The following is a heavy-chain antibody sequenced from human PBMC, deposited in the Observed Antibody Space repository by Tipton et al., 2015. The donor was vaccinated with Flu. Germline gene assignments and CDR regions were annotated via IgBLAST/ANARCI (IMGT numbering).Heavy chain of an antibody. Sequence: QLVQSGAEVKKPGSSVKVSCKASGGTFSSYAISWVRQAPGQGLEWMGRIIPIHGIANYAQKFQGRVTITADKSTSKAYMELSSLRSEDTAVYYGAREQLRGVIFPQILNFWGQGTTVTVSS. D-gene: IGHD3-10*01. V-gene: IGHV1-69*09. CDR3: AREQLRGVIFPQILNF. CDR1: GGTFSSYA. CDR2: IIPIHGIA. J-gene: IGHJ6*02.